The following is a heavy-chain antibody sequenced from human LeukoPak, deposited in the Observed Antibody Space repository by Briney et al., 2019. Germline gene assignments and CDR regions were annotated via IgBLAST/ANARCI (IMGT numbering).Heavy chain of an antibody. V-gene: IGHV1-2*02. Sequence: ASVKVSCKASGYTFTGYYMHWVRQAPGQGLEWMGWINPNSGGTNFAQKFQGRVTMTRDTSISTAYMELSRLRSDDTAVYYCARLLGRFQLSYAFDIWGQGTMVTVSS. D-gene: IGHD2-2*01. CDR3: ARLLGRFQLSYAFDI. CDR2: INPNSGGT. J-gene: IGHJ3*02. CDR1: GYTFTGYY.